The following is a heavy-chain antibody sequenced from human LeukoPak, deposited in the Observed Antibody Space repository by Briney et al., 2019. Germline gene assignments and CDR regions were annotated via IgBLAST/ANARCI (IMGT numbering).Heavy chain of an antibody. CDR1: GFTFSSYG. CDR2: ISYDGRNK. CDR3: AKGVRIAAAGLFDY. V-gene: IGHV3-30*18. D-gene: IGHD6-13*01. J-gene: IGHJ4*02. Sequence: QSGGSLRLSCAASGFTFSSYGMHWVRQAPGKGLEWVAVISYDGRNKYYADSVKGRFTISRDNSKNTLYLQMNSLRAEDTAVYYCAKGVRIAAAGLFDYWGQGTLVTVSS.